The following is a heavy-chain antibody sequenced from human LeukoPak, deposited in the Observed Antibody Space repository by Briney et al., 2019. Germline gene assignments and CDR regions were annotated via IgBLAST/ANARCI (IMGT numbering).Heavy chain of an antibody. Sequence: GGSLRLSCAASGFTFSSYSMNWVRQAPGKGLEWVSSISSSSSYIYYADSVKGRFTISRDNAKNSLYLQMNSLRAEDTAVYYCARDWGTAEYYGMDVWGQGGTVTVSS. D-gene: IGHD3-16*01. CDR3: ARDWGTAEYYGMDV. J-gene: IGHJ6*02. CDR2: ISSSSSYI. CDR1: GFTFSSYS. V-gene: IGHV3-21*01.